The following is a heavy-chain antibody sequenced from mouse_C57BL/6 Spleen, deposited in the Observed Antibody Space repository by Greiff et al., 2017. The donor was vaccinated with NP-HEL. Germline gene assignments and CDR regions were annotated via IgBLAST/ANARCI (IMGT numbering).Heavy chain of an antibody. Sequence: QVHVKQPGAELVKPGASVKLSCKASGYTFTSYWMHWVKQRPGRGLEWIGRIDPNSGGTKYNEKFKSKATLTVDKPSSTAYMQLSSLTSEDSAVYYCAKDLGRGYYAMDYWGQGTSVTVSS. D-gene: IGHD4-1*01. CDR1: GYTFTSYW. J-gene: IGHJ4*01. V-gene: IGHV1-72*01. CDR3: AKDLGRGYYAMDY. CDR2: IDPNSGGT.